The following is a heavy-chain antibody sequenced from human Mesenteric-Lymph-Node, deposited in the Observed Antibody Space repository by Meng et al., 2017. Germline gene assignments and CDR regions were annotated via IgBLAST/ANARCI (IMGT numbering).Heavy chain of an antibody. CDR3: ARAEIGYCSGGSCSEYNWFDP. V-gene: IGHV1-2*06. D-gene: IGHD2-15*01. CDR1: GYTFTGYY. Sequence: ASVKVSCKASGYTFTGYYMHWVRQAPGQGLEWMGRINPNSGGTNYAQKFQGRVTMTRDTSISTAYMELSRLRSDDTAVYYCARAEIGYCSGGSCSEYNWFDPWGQGTLVTVSS. J-gene: IGHJ5*02. CDR2: INPNSGGT.